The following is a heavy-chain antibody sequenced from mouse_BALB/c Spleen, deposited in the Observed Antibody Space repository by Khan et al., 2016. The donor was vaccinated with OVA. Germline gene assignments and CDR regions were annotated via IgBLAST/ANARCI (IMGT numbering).Heavy chain of an antibody. D-gene: IGHD2-1*01. J-gene: IGHJ4*01. CDR1: GFAFSTYD. CDR2: ISSSGNT. V-gene: IGHV5-12-1*01. Sequence: EVELVESGGGLVKPGGSLKLSCAASGFAFSTYDMSWVRQTPEKRLEWVTFISSSGNTYYPDTVKGRFTISRDNAKTTLYHILSSLRSEDTAMYYCARHGGNYVDYAMDYWGQGTSVTVSS. CDR3: ARHGGNYVDYAMDY.